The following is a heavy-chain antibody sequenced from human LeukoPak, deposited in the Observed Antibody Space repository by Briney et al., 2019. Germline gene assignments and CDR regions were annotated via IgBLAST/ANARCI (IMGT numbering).Heavy chain of an antibody. V-gene: IGHV4-59*08. CDR1: GGSISNYY. Sequence: SETLSLTCTVSGGSISNYYWSWIRQPPGKGPEWIGYMYYSGSNSYNPSLKSRVTISVDTSKNQFSLKLSSVTAADTAVYYCARHTPFGTTGTTFDYWGQGSLVTVSS. D-gene: IGHD1-1*01. CDR2: MYYSGSN. CDR3: ARHTPFGTTGTTFDY. J-gene: IGHJ4*02.